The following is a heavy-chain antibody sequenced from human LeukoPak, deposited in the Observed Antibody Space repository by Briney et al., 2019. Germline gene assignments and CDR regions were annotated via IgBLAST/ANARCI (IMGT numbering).Heavy chain of an antibody. V-gene: IGHV3-30-3*01. CDR3: ARAYRIRSYGMDV. D-gene: IGHD1-14*01. CDR1: GSTFSSYA. CDR2: ISYDGSNK. J-gene: IGHJ6*02. Sequence: GGSLRLSCAASGSTFSSYAMHWVRQAPGKGLEWVAVISYDGSNKYYADSVKGRFTISRDNSKNTLYLQMNSLRAEDTAVYYCARAYRIRSYGMDVWGQGTTVTVSS.